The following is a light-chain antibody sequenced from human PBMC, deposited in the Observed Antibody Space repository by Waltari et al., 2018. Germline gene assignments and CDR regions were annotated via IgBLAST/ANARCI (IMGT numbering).Light chain of an antibody. CDR1: NIGSKS. J-gene: IGLJ2*01. CDR2: YDN. Sequence: SFVLTQPPSVSVAPGKTARITCGGNNIGSKSVHWYQQKPGQAPVLVIYYDNDRPSEVPDRFSGSNSGNTATLTITRVEAGDEAAYYCQLWDSSSDHVLFGGGTKLTVL. V-gene: IGLV3-21*04. CDR3: QLWDSSSDHVL.